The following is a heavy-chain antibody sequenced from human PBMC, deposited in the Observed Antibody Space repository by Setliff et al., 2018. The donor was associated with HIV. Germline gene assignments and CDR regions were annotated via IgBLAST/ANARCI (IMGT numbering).Heavy chain of an antibody. V-gene: IGHV4-39*01. CDR3: ARRWAADGTFDY. J-gene: IGHJ4*02. D-gene: IGHD6-13*01. CDR1: GGAIRINDYY. Sequence: SETLSLTCTVSGGAIRINDYYWGWIRQPPGKGLEWLGSIHYTGSTYDNPSLKSRLTKSIDTSKNQFSMKLTSVTAADTAVYYCARRWAADGTFDYWGQGTQVTAPQ. CDR2: IHYTGST.